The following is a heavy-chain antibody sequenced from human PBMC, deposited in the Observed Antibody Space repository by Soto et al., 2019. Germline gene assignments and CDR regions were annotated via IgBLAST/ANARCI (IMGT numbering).Heavy chain of an antibody. V-gene: IGHV4-39*01. J-gene: IGHJ5*02. CDR3: ATQEVGGSYVYTFDP. CDR2: IYYSGST. CDR1: GGSISSSSYY. D-gene: IGHD1-26*01. Sequence: PSEILCLPCTVSGGSISSSSYYWGRIRQPPGKGLEWIGSIYYSGSTYYNPSLKSRVTISVDTSKNQFSLKLSSVTAADTAVYYCATQEVGGSYVYTFDPWGQGTLVTVSS.